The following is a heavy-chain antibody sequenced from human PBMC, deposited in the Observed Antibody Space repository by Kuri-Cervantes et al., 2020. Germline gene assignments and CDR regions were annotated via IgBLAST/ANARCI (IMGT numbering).Heavy chain of an antibody. J-gene: IGHJ4*02. CDR3: ARRAAYRHRCYFDY. Sequence: ASVKVSCKASGYTFTSYGISWVRQAPGQGLEWMGWISAYNGNTNYAQKLQGRVTVTTDTSTSTAYMELRSLRSDDTAVYYCARRAAYRHRCYFDYWGQGTLVTVSS. CDR2: ISAYNGNT. CDR1: GYTFTSYG. V-gene: IGHV1-18*01. D-gene: IGHD1-26*01.